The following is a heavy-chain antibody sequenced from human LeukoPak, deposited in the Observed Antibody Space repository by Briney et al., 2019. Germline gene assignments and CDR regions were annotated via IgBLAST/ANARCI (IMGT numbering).Heavy chain of an antibody. Sequence: GGSLRLSCAASGFTFSSYWMHWVRQAPGKGLEWVAVISYDGSNKYYADSVKGRFTISRDNSKNTLYLQMNSLRAEDTAVYYCAKDREILWFGEPGLDYWGQGTLVTVSS. CDR2: ISYDGSNK. CDR1: GFTFSSYW. CDR3: AKDREILWFGEPGLDY. J-gene: IGHJ4*02. D-gene: IGHD3-10*01. V-gene: IGHV3-30*18.